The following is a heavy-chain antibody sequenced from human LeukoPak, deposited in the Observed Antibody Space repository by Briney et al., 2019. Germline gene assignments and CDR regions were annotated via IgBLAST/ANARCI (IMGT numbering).Heavy chain of an antibody. D-gene: IGHD3-10*01. J-gene: IGHJ6*03. V-gene: IGHV3-53*01. CDR3: TRGVASYYYYYMDV. CDR2: IYSGGST. Sequence: PGGSLRLSCAASGFTVSSNYMSWVRQAPGKGLEGVSVIYSGGSTYYADSVKGRFTISRDNSKNTLYLQMNSLRAEDTAVYYCTRGVASYYYYYMDVWGKGTTVTISS. CDR1: GFTVSSNY.